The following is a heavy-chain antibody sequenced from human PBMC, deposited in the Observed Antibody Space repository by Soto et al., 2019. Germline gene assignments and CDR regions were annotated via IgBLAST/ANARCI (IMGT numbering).Heavy chain of an antibody. J-gene: IGHJ4*02. D-gene: IGHD3-22*01. V-gene: IGHV4-30-4*01. CDR3: ARIYWLRDSSGYHHPFDY. CDR1: NGSMDSRDHC. Sequence: QVQLLESGPGLVKPSQTLSLTCTVSNGSMDSRDHCWSWIRQSPGRGLEWIGHFYHSGSTYYNPSLRSRASISNDLSKNQFFLELSSVTGADTAVYFCARIYWLRDSSGYHHPFDYWGQGTLVTVSS. CDR2: FYHSGST.